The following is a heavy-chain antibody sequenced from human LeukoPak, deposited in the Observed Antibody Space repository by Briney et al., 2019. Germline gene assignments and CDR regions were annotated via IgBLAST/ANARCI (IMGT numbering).Heavy chain of an antibody. CDR2: IYYSGST. J-gene: IGHJ3*02. CDR3: TRDLTQVDVFDI. V-gene: IGHV4-39*07. D-gene: IGHD4-23*01. Sequence: SETLSLTCTVSGGSISYGRYYWAWIRQPPGKGLEWIGSIYYSGSTYYNPSLKSRVTISVDTSKNQFSLKLSSVTAADTAVYYCTRDLTQVDVFDIWGQGTMVTVSS. CDR1: GGSISYGRYY.